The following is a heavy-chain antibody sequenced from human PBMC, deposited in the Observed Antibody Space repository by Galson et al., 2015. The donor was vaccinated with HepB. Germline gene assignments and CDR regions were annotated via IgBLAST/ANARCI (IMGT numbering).Heavy chain of an antibody. D-gene: IGHD2-21*02. J-gene: IGHJ1*01. V-gene: IGHV1-46*01. CDR1: GYTFTSHY. CDR2: INPSGGST. Sequence: SVKVSCKASGYTFTSHYMHWVRQAPGQGLEWMGIINPSGGSTSYAQKFQGRVTMTRDTSTSTVYMELSSLRSEDTAVYYCARGAVVTAIAAEYFQHWGQGTLVTVSS. CDR3: ARGAVVTAIAAEYFQH.